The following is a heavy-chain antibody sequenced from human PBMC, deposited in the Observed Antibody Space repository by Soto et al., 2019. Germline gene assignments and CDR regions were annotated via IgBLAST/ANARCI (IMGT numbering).Heavy chain of an antibody. Sequence: EVQLVESGGDLVQPGGSLRLSCAASGFSVSRMYMSWVRQAPGKGLAWVSLIQRGGTTYYAGSVKGRFTISCDYSENTRVLQKNSLRVEDTAVYYCTRDDVHFNGDRDYGVPMDGWGKGTTGTVSA. D-gene: IGHD2-8*01. V-gene: IGHV3-66*01. J-gene: IGHJ6*04. CDR2: IQRGGTT. CDR1: GFSVSRMY. CDR3: TRDDVHFNGDRDYGVPMDG.